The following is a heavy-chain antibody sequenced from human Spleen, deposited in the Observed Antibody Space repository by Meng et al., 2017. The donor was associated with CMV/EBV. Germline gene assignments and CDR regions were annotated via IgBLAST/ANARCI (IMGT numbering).Heavy chain of an antibody. D-gene: IGHD5-24*01. V-gene: IGHV4-34*01. CDR3: ARGGGRWLQTPFDP. CDR2: SSQSGRT. CDR1: GGSFSCYF. Sequence: CGTNGGSFSCYFWSWIRQSPGKGLEWIGESSQSGRTNYNPSLESRVSISVDTSKKHFSLNLTSVTAADTALYYCARGGGRWLQTPFDPWGQGTLVTVSS. J-gene: IGHJ5*02.